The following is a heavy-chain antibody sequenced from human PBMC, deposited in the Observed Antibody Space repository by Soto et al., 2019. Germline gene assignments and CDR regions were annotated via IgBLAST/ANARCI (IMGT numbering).Heavy chain of an antibody. V-gene: IGHV1-2*04. CDR3: AGMAHYCSGGSCYVSAFDI. D-gene: IGHD2-15*01. J-gene: IGHJ3*02. Sequence: ASVKVSCKASGYTFTGYYMHWVRQAPGQGLEWMGWINPNSGGTNYAQKFQGWVTMTRDTSISTAYMELSRLRSDDTAVYYCAGMAHYCSGGSCYVSAFDIWGQGTMVTVS. CDR2: INPNSGGT. CDR1: GYTFTGYY.